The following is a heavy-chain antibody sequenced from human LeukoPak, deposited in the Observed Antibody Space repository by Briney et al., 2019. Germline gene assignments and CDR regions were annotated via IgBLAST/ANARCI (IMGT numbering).Heavy chain of an antibody. D-gene: IGHD4-23*01. J-gene: IGHJ5*02. CDR3: ARSPTVVTPGGWFDP. CDR1: GGTFSSYA. V-gene: IGHV1-69*13. CDR2: IIPIFGTA. Sequence: ASVMVSCKASGGTFSSYAISWVRQAPGQGLEWMGGIIPIFGTANYAQKSQGRVTITADESTSTAYMELSSLRSEDTAVYYCARSPTVVTPGGWFDPWGQGTLVTVSS.